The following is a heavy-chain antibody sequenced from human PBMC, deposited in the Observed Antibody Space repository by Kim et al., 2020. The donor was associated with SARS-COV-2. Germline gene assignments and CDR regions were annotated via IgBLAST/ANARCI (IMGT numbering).Heavy chain of an antibody. V-gene: IGHV5-51*01. D-gene: IGHD6-19*01. J-gene: IGHJ5*02. Sequence: YNPAFQGQVTISVDKSINTAYLQWSSLKASDTAMYYCVGHVAGSENNWFDPWGQGTLVTVSS. CDR3: VGHVAGSENNWFDP.